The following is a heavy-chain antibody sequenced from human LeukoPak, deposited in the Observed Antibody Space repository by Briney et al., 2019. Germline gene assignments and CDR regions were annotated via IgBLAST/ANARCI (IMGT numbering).Heavy chain of an antibody. CDR1: GFTFSSYA. V-gene: IGHV3-23*01. D-gene: IGHD5-12*01. CDR3: ARDSPDSGYETYYYYGMDV. CDR2: ISGSGGST. J-gene: IGHJ6*02. Sequence: PGGSLRLSCAASGFTFSSYAMSLVRQAPGKGLEWVSAISGSGGSTYYADSVKGRFTISRDNSKNTLYLQMNSLRAEDTAVYYCARDSPDSGYETYYYYGMDVWGQGTTVTVSS.